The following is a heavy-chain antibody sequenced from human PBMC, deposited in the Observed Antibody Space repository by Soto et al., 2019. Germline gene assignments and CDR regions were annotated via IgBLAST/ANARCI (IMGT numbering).Heavy chain of an antibody. CDR3: ARGLYYYYDSSGYLYY. V-gene: IGHV3-53*01. D-gene: IGHD3-22*01. CDR1: GFTVSSNY. Sequence: GSLRLSCAASGFTVSSNYMSWVRQAPGKGLEWVSIIYSGGSTYYADSVKGRFTVSRDNSKNTLYLQMHSLGAEDTAVYYCARGLYYYYDSSGYLYYWGQGTLVTVSS. CDR2: IYSGGST. J-gene: IGHJ4*02.